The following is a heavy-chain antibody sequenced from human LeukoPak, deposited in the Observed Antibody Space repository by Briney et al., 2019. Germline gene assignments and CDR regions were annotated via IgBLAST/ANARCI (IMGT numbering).Heavy chain of an antibody. V-gene: IGHV4-4*07. CDR3: ARGTTVARYYYYYMDV. CDR2: IYTSGST. J-gene: IGHJ6*03. Sequence: SETLSLTCTVSGGSISSYYWSWIRQPAGKGLEWVGRIYTSGSTNYNPSLKSRVTMSVDTSKNQFSLKLSSVTAADTAVYYCARGTTVARYYYYYMDVWGKGTTVTVSS. CDR1: GGSISSYY. D-gene: IGHD4-23*01.